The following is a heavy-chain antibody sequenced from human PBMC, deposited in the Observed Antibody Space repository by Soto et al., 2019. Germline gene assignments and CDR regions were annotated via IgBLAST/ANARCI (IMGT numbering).Heavy chain of an antibody. CDR2: IYWDDDK. J-gene: IGHJ6*02. CDR1: GFSLSTTGVG. D-gene: IGHD2-15*01. Sequence: SGPTLVNPTQTLTLTCTFSGFSLSTTGVGVGWIRQPPGKALEWLAVIYWDDDKRYSPSLKSRLTISKDTSKNQVVLTMTNMDPVDTATYYCASGCYGNQHIDGMGVWGQGTTVTVSS. CDR3: ASGCYGNQHIDGMGV. V-gene: IGHV2-5*02.